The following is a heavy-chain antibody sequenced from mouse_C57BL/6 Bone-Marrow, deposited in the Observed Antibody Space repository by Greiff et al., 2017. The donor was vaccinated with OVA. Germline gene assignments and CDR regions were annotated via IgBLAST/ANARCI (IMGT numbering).Heavy chain of an antibody. D-gene: IGHD2-3*01. CDR2: ISDGGSYT. CDR3: ARAYDGYPYYAMDY. J-gene: IGHJ4*01. V-gene: IGHV5-4*01. CDR1: GFTFSSYA. Sequence: EVQLQESGGGLVKPGGSLKLSCAASGFTFSSYAMSWVRQTPEKRLEWVATISDGGSYTYYPDNVKGRFTISRDNAKNNLYLQMSHLKSEDTAMYYCARAYDGYPYYAMDYWGQGTSVTVSS.